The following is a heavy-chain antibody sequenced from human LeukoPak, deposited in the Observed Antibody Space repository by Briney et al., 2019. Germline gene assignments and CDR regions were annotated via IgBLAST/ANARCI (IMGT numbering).Heavy chain of an antibody. Sequence: GASVKVSCKASGYTFTSYGISWVRQAPGQGLEWMGWISAYNGNTNYAQKLQGRVTMTTDTSTSTAYMELRSLRSDDTAVYYCARDRGTAMDPYHFDYWGQGTLVTVSS. D-gene: IGHD5-18*01. CDR2: ISAYNGNT. J-gene: IGHJ4*02. CDR1: GYTFTSYG. V-gene: IGHV1-18*01. CDR3: ARDRGTAMDPYHFDY.